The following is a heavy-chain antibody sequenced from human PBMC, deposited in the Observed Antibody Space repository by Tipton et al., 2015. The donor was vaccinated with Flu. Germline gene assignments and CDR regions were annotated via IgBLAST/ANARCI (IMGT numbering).Heavy chain of an antibody. CDR1: GASISDYY. CDR2: ISYSGTT. Sequence: TLSLTCSVSGASISDYYWNWIRQRPGKGLEWLAHISYSGTTDYNPSLKSRLTVSADTSKNQFSLKLTSVTATDTAIYYCASAPTMTTFVFWGQGTLVTVSS. V-gene: IGHV4-59*08. CDR3: ASAPTMTTFVF. J-gene: IGHJ4*02. D-gene: IGHD4-17*01.